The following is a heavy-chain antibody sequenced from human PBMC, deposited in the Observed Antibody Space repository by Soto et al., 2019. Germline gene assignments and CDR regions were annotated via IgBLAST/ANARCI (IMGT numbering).Heavy chain of an antibody. D-gene: IGHD6-13*01. Sequence: QVQLVQSGAEVKKPGSSVKVSCKASGGTFSSYAISWVRQAPGQGLEWMGVIIPIFGTANYAQKFQGRVTITADESTSTAYMERSSLRSEDTAVYYCARVPTTTYSSSWYDFDPWGQGTLVTVSS. CDR2: IIPIFGTA. CDR3: ARVPTTTYSSSWYDFDP. V-gene: IGHV1-69*01. CDR1: GGTFSSYA. J-gene: IGHJ5*02.